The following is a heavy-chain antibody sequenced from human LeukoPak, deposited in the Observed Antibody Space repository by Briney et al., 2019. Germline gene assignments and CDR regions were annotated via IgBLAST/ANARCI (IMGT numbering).Heavy chain of an antibody. CDR1: GFTLRSSA. Sequence: PGGSLRLSCAASGFTLRSSAMSWVRQAPGKGLEWVSAISGDGGTISYAASVRGRFTISRDNAKNTLFLQMCSLRAGDTALYYCAKELYGNPSGYWGQGTRVTVSS. V-gene: IGHV3-23*01. J-gene: IGHJ4*02. D-gene: IGHD2-8*01. CDR3: AKELYGNPSGY. CDR2: ISGDGGTI.